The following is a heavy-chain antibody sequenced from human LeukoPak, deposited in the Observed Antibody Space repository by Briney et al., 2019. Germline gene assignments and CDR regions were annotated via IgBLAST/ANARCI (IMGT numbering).Heavy chain of an antibody. V-gene: IGHV3-30*02. CDR2: IRYDGSKK. CDR3: AKVGEDGYKFDY. J-gene: IGHJ4*02. Sequence: GGSLRLPCAASGFTFSSYGMHWVRQAPGKGLEWVAFIRYDGSKKYYADSVKGRFTISRDNSKNTLYLQMNSLRAEDTAVYYCAKVGEDGYKFDYWGQGTLVTVSS. D-gene: IGHD5-24*01. CDR1: GFTFSSYG.